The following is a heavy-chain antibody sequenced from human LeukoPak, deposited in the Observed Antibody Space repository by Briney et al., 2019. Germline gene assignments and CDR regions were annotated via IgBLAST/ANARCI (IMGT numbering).Heavy chain of an antibody. Sequence: GGSLRLSCAASGFTFSSYAMHWVRQAPGKGLEWVAVISYDGSNKYYADSVKGRFTISRDNSKNTLYLQMNSLRAEDTAVYYRAREGVTTGLLDYWGQGTLVTVSS. J-gene: IGHJ4*02. CDR1: GFTFSSYA. D-gene: IGHD4-17*01. V-gene: IGHV3-30*04. CDR2: ISYDGSNK. CDR3: AREGVTTGLLDY.